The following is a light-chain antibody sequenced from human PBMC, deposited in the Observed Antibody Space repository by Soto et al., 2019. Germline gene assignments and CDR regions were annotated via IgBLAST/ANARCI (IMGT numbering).Light chain of an antibody. CDR3: QSYDSSLSGVV. Sequence: QAVGTQPPSVSGGPGQRVTISCTGRSSNIGAGYDVHWYQQLPGTAPKLLIYGNSNRPSGVPDRFSGSKSGTSASLAITGLQAEDEADYYCQSYDSSLSGVVFGGGTQLTVL. CDR1: SSNIGAGYD. CDR2: GNS. J-gene: IGLJ2*01. V-gene: IGLV1-40*01.